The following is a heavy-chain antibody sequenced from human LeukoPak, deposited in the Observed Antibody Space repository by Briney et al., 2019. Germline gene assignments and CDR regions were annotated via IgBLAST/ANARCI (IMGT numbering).Heavy chain of an antibody. Sequence: GASVTVSCKASGYTFTDYYMHWMRQAPGQGPEWMGWMNPNSGGTNYAQKFQGRVTMARDTSISTVYMDLSSLGSDDTAVYYCARDGEYGTGSYYRGSFDYWGQGILVTVSS. V-gene: IGHV1-2*02. J-gene: IGHJ4*02. CDR3: ARDGEYGTGSYYRGSFDY. D-gene: IGHD3-10*01. CDR1: GYTFTDYY. CDR2: MNPNSGGT.